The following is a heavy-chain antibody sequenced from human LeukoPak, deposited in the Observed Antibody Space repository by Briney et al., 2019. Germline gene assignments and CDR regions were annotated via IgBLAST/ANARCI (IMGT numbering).Heavy chain of an antibody. J-gene: IGHJ4*02. D-gene: IGHD3-10*01. CDR1: GGSISSYY. CDR3: ARAGVPSITMVRGAYDY. CDR2: IYTSGST. Sequence: SETLSLTCSVSGGSISSYYWSWIRQSPENGLEWIGRIYTSGSTNYNPSLKSRVTISVETSKNQFSLKLSSVTAADTAVYYCARAGVPSITMVRGAYDYWGQGTLVTVSS. V-gene: IGHV4-4*08.